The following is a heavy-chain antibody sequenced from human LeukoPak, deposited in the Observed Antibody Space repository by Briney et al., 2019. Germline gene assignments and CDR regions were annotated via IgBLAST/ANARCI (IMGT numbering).Heavy chain of an antibody. V-gene: IGHV3-48*01. CDR3: ARGDCSGGSCYLSLTTIDY. CDR2: ISSSGSDI. J-gene: IGHJ4*02. Sequence: GGSLRLSCAASGFTFSSYSMNWVRQAPGKGLEWVSYISSSGSDIYYADSVKGRFTISRDNAKNSLYLQMNSLRAEDTAVYYCARGDCSGGSCYLSLTTIDYWGQGTLVTVSS. D-gene: IGHD2-15*01. CDR1: GFTFSSYS.